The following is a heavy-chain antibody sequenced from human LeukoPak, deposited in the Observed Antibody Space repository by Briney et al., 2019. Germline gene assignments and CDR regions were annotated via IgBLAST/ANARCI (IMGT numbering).Heavy chain of an antibody. J-gene: IGHJ4*02. Sequence: GRSLRLSCAASGFTISDNYMSCVRQAPGKGLESVSVMYSRGDTYYANSVKGRFPFSRDISKNTLYLQMNGLRTEDTAIYYCARDAPQVPAAGVLASRGQGTLVIVSS. CDR1: GFTISDNY. V-gene: IGHV3-53*01. D-gene: IGHD6-13*01. CDR3: ARDAPQVPAAGVLAS. CDR2: MYSRGDT.